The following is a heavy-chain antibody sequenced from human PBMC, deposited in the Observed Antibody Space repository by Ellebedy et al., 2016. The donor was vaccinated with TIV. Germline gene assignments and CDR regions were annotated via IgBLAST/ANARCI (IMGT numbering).Heavy chain of an antibody. CDR2: FDPEDGET. D-gene: IGHD5-24*01. J-gene: IGHJ6*02. CDR1: GYTLTELS. Sequence: AASVKVSCKVSGYTLTELSMHWVRQAPGKGLEWMGGFDPEDGETIYAQKFQGRVTMTEDTSTDTAYMELSSLRSEDTAVYYCATDGERWLQSGDYYYYGMDVWGQGTTVTVSS. V-gene: IGHV1-24*01. CDR3: ATDGERWLQSGDYYYYGMDV.